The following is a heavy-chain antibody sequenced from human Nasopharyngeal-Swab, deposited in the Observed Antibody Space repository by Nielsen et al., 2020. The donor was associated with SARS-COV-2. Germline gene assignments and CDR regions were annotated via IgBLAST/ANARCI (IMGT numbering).Heavy chain of an antibody. CDR2: ISSTTPYI. CDR1: GFTFSGYT. CDR3: ARARGISVFDI. V-gene: IGHV3-21*01. Sequence: GGSLRLSCVASGFTFSGYTMNWVRQAPGKGLEWISSISSTTPYIYYADSVKGRFTISRDNAKNSLYLQMNFLRVEDTAMYYCARARGISVFDIWGQGTTVTVSS. J-gene: IGHJ3*02. D-gene: IGHD2-15*01.